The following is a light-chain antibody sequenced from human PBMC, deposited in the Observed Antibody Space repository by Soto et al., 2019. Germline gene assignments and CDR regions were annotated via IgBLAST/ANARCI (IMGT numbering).Light chain of an antibody. Sequence: DIQMTQSPSSVPESLGDRVTITCLASQTISNYLNWYQQKSGRAPELLVYAASNLQSGVPSRFTGSGSGTHFTLTISSLQPDDFATYYCQHYNSYSEAFGQGTKVDI. V-gene: IGKV1-39*01. J-gene: IGKJ1*01. CDR2: AAS. CDR3: QHYNSYSEA. CDR1: QTISNY.